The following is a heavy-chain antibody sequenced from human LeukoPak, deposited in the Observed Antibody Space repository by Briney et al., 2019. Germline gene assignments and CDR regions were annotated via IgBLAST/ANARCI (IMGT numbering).Heavy chain of an antibody. CDR1: GFIFSNYW. J-gene: IGHJ4*02. Sequence: GGSLRLSCAPSGFIFSNYWMSWVRQAPGKGLEWVAMIKQDGSGKYYVGSVKGRFTISRDNAKNSLYLQMNSLRAEDTAVYYCGVSVVIPAAFDHWGQGTLVTVSS. CDR3: GVSVVIPAAFDH. V-gene: IGHV3-7*01. CDR2: IKQDGSGK. D-gene: IGHD2-2*01.